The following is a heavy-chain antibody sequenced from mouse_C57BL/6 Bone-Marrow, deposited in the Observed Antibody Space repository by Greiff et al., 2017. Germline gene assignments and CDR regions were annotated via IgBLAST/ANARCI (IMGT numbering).Heavy chain of an antibody. D-gene: IGHD1-1*01. CDR2: IYPRSGNT. CDR1: GYTFTSYG. Sequence: QVQLKQSGAELARPGASVKLSCKASGYTFTSYGISWVKQRTGQGLEWIGEIYPRSGNTYYNEKFKGKATLTADKSSSTAYMELRSLTSEDSAVYFCARRYYYGSSYSLFDYWGQGTTLTVSS. V-gene: IGHV1-81*01. CDR3: ARRYYYGSSYSLFDY. J-gene: IGHJ2*01.